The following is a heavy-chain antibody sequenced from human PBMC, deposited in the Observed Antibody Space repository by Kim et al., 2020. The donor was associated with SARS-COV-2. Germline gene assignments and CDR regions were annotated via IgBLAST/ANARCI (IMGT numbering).Heavy chain of an antibody. CDR2: IKSKTDGGTT. D-gene: IGHD3-10*01. Sequence: GGSLRLSCAASGFTFSNAWMSWVRQAPGKGLEWVGRIKSKTDGGTTDYAAPVKGRFTISRDDSKNTLYLQMNSLKTEDTAVYYCTTDRNYYGSGSYSWRKVDYWGQGTLVTVSS. J-gene: IGHJ4*02. CDR3: TTDRNYYGSGSYSWRKVDY. CDR1: GFTFSNAW. V-gene: IGHV3-15*01.